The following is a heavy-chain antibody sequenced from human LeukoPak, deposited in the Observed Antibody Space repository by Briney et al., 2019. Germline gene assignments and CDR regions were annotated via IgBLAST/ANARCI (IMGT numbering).Heavy chain of an antibody. CDR2: IYPGDSDT. J-gene: IGHJ3*02. CDR1: GYSFTSYW. CDR3: ARSSRGTVTTRVAFDI. Sequence: GESLKISCKGSGYSFTSYWIGWVRQMPGKGLEWMGIIYPGDSDTRYSPSFQGQVTISADKSISTAYLQWSSLKASDTAMYYCARSSRGTVTTRVAFDIWGQGTMVTVSS. V-gene: IGHV5-51*01. D-gene: IGHD4-17*01.